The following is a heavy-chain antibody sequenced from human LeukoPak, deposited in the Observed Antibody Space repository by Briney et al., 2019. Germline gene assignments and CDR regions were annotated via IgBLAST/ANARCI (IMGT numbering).Heavy chain of an antibody. Sequence: SVKVSCKASGGTFSSYAISWVRQAPGQGLEWMGRIIPILGIANYAQKFQGRVTITADNSTSTAYMELSSLRSEDTAVYYCARVFGGSGSYLHPYYYYGMDVWGQGTTVTVSS. CDR2: IIPILGIA. V-gene: IGHV1-69*04. CDR3: ARVFGGSGSYLHPYYYYGMDV. D-gene: IGHD3-10*01. J-gene: IGHJ6*02. CDR1: GGTFSSYA.